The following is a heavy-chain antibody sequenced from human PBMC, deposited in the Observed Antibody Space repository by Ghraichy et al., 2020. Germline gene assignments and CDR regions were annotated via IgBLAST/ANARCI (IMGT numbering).Heavy chain of an antibody. Sequence: GGSLRLSCAASGFTFSSYGMHWVRQAPGKGLEWVAVISYDGSNKYYADSVKGRFTISRDNSKNTLYLQMNSLRAEDTAVYYCAKPPIVGGTTRGYFDYWGQGTLVTVSS. CDR1: GFTFSSYG. J-gene: IGHJ4*02. V-gene: IGHV3-30*18. CDR2: ISYDGSNK. D-gene: IGHD1-26*01. CDR3: AKPPIVGGTTRGYFDY.